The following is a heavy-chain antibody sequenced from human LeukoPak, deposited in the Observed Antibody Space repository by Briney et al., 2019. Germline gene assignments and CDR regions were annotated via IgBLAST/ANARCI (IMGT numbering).Heavy chain of an antibody. CDR3: ARGPGGSYHRLDY. CDR2: INHSGST. J-gene: IGHJ4*02. V-gene: IGHV4-34*01. Sequence: SETLSLTCAVYGGSFSGYYWSWIRQPPGKGLEWIGEINHSGSTNYNPSLKSRVTISVDTSKNQFSLKLSSVTAADTAVYYCARGPGGSYHRLDYWGQVTLVTVSS. D-gene: IGHD1-26*01. CDR1: GGSFSGYY.